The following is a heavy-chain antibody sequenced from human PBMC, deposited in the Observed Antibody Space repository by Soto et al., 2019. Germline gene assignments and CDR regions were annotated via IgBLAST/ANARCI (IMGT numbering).Heavy chain of an antibody. D-gene: IGHD3-3*01. J-gene: IGHJ5*02. Sequence: QSQTLSLTCAVYGGSFSGYYWSWIRQPPGKGLEWIGEINHSGSTNYNPSLKSRVTISVDTSKNQFSLKLSSVTAADTAVYYCAREGTYYDFWSGYNRPNWFDPWGQGTLVTVSS. V-gene: IGHV4-34*01. CDR1: GGSFSGYY. CDR3: AREGTYYDFWSGYNRPNWFDP. CDR2: INHSGST.